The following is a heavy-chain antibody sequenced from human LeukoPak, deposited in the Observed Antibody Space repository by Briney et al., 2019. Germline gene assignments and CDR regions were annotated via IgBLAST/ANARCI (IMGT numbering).Heavy chain of an antibody. J-gene: IGHJ5*02. CDR1: GGSFSGYY. V-gene: IGHV4-34*01. D-gene: IGHD2-15*01. CDR3: ASEPGYCSGGSCYGGWFDP. Sequence: PSETLSLTCAVYGGSFSGYYWSWIRQPPGKGLEWIGEINHSGSTNYNPSLKSRVTISLDTSKNQLSLKLSFVTAADTAVYYCASEPGYCSGGSCYGGWFDPWAQGTLVTVSS. CDR2: INHSGST.